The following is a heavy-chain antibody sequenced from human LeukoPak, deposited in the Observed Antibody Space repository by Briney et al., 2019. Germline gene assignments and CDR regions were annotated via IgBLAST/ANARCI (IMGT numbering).Heavy chain of an antibody. CDR3: ARVRSGSSTNCFDP. D-gene: IGHD3-3*01. V-gene: IGHV4-38-2*01. CDR2: IYHSGST. CDR1: SYSVRSAYY. Sequence: SETLSLTCVVSSYSVRSAYYWGWIRQPPGKGLEWIGNIYHSGSTYYNSSLKSRVTISVDTSKNQFSLKLNSLTAADTAVYYCARVRSGSSTNCFDPRGQGTLVTVSS. J-gene: IGHJ5*02.